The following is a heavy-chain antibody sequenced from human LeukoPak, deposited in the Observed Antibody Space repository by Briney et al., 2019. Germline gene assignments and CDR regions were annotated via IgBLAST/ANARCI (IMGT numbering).Heavy chain of an antibody. CDR1: GIPFSDYY. CDR3: ARELPPLEKYYFDY. J-gene: IGHJ4*02. D-gene: IGHD3-3*01. V-gene: IGHV3-11*06. CDR2: ISASSSYT. Sequence: GGSLRLSCVVSGIPFSDYYMNWIRLAPGKGLEWISYISASSSYTDYADSVKGRFTISRDNAKNTLYLQMNSLRAEDTAVYYCARELPPLEKYYFDYWGQGTLVTVSS.